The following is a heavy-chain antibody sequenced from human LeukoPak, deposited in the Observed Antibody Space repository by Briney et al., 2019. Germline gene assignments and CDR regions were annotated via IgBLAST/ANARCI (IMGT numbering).Heavy chain of an antibody. CDR3: AGGRSDHYLES. Sequence: ASVKVSCKASGYTFTDYYMHWVRQAPGHGREWMGWIYPDSGGTNYAQKFQGRVTMTRDTSISTAYMGLSRLTSGVTAVYNCAGGRSDHYLESWGQGTLVTVSS. CDR1: GYTFTDYY. CDR2: IYPDSGGT. V-gene: IGHV1-2*02. J-gene: IGHJ4*02. D-gene: IGHD2-21*01.